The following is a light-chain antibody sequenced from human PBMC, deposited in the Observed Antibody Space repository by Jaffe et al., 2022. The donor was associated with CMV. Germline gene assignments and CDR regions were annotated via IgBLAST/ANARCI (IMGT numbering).Light chain of an antibody. J-gene: IGKJ4*01. CDR3: QQYNFYVT. CDR1: QSISSW. CDR2: KAS. Sequence: DIQMTQSPSTLAASVGDRVTITCRASQSISSWLAWYQQKPGKAPKLLIYKASILESGVPSRFSGSGSGTEFTLTISSLQPDDFATYYCQQYNFYVTFGGGTKVEIK. V-gene: IGKV1-5*03.